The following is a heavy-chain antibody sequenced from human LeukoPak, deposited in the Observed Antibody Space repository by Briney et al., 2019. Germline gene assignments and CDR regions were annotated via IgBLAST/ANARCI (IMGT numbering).Heavy chain of an antibody. CDR3: ARGNYYGSGTIGY. J-gene: IGHJ4*02. Sequence: GRSLRLSCAASGFTFDDYAMHWVRQAPGKGLEWVSGISWNSGSIGYADSVKGRFTISRDNAKNSLYLQMNSLRAEDTAVYYCARGNYYGSGTIGYWGQGTLVTVSS. V-gene: IGHV3-9*01. CDR1: GFTFDDYA. D-gene: IGHD3-10*01. CDR2: ISWNSGSI.